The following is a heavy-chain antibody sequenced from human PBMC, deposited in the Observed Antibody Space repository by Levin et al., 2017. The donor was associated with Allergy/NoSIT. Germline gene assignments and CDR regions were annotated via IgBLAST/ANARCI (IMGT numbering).Heavy chain of an antibody. CDR2: INPSGGST. Sequence: PGESLKISCKASGYTFTSYYMHWVRQAPGQGLEWMGIINPSGGSTSYAQKFQGRVTMTRDTSTSTVYMELSSLRSEETAVYYCARDLPVVPSPSPRSGYYYYYGMDVWGQGTTVTVSS. V-gene: IGHV1-46*01. J-gene: IGHJ6*02. CDR3: ARDLPVVPSPSPRSGYYYYYGMDV. D-gene: IGHD2-2*01. CDR1: GYTFTSYY.